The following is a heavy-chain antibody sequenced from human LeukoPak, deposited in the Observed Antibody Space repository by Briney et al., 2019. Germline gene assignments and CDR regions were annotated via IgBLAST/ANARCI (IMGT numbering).Heavy chain of an antibody. V-gene: IGHV1-18*01. J-gene: IGHJ4*02. CDR2: INTYNGNT. CDR1: GYTFITYG. CDR3: ARLLKKTYYYDSSGYCPDY. Sequence: ASVKVSCKASGYTFITYGISWVRQAPGQGLEWMGWINTYNGNTNYAQKFQGRLTMTTETSTSTAYMELRSLKSDDTAVYYCARLLKKTYYYDSSGYCPDYWGQGTLVTVSS. D-gene: IGHD3-22*01.